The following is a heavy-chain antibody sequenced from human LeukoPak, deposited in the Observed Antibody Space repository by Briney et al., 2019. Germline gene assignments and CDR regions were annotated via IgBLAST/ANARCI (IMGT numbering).Heavy chain of an antibody. V-gene: IGHV4-34*01. J-gene: IGHJ4*02. D-gene: IGHD3-10*01. CDR3: ARDGENPHYDY. Sequence: KPSETLSLTCAVYGGSFSGYYWSWIRQPPGKGLEWIGEINHSGSTNYNPSLKSRVTISVDTSKNQFSLKLSSVTAADTAVYYCARDGENPHYDYWGQGTLVTVSS. CDR1: GGSFSGYY. CDR2: INHSGST.